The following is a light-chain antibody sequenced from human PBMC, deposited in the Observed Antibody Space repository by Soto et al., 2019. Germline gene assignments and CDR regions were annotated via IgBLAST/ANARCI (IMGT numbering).Light chain of an antibody. CDR3: HQRSNWPPST. J-gene: IGKJ5*01. CDR1: QSISNY. Sequence: EIVLTQSPATLSLSPGERATLSCRASQSISNYLAWYQQKPCQAPRLLIYDASNRATGIPGRFSGSGSGTDFTLTISSLEPEDFAVYYCHQRSNWPPSTFGQGTRLEIK. CDR2: DAS. V-gene: IGKV3-11*01.